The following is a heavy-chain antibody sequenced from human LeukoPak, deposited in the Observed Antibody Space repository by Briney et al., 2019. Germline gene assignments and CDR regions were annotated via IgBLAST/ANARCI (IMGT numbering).Heavy chain of an antibody. CDR3: AREGASSTSRSWFDP. CDR1: GYTFTSYG. V-gene: IGHV1-18*01. J-gene: IGHJ5*02. CDR2: ISAYNGNT. Sequence: ASVKVSCKASGYTFTSYGISWVRQAPGQGLEWMGWISAYNGNTNYAQKLQGRVTMTTDTSTSTAHMELRSLRSDDTAVYYCAREGASSTSRSWFDPWGQGTLVTVSS. D-gene: IGHD2-2*01.